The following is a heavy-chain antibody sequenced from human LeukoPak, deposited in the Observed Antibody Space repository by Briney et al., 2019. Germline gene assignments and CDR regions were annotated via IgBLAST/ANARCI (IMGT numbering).Heavy chain of an antibody. V-gene: IGHV3-21*01. Sequence: PGGSLRLPCAASGFTFSSYTMNWVRQAPGKGLEWVSSISSSYSYIYYADSVKGRFTISRDDAKNSLYLQMNSLRAEDTAVYYCARLRLSPNHYYFDYWGQGTLVTVSS. CDR3: ARLRLSPNHYYFDY. D-gene: IGHD1-14*01. J-gene: IGHJ4*02. CDR2: ISSSYSYI. CDR1: GFTFSSYT.